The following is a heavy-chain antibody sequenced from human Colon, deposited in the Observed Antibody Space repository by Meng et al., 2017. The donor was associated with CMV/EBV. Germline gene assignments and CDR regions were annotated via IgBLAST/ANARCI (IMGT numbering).Heavy chain of an antibody. V-gene: IGHV3-23*01. CDR1: GFSFNTYW. CDR2: ISGSGNST. J-gene: IGHJ4*02. CDR3: AKEYCTSTSCNFDY. Sequence: GGSLRLSCGVSGFSFNTYWMSWVRQAPGKRLEWVSAISGSGNSTYYADSVKGRFTISRDNSKNTLYLQMNSLRAEDTAVYYCAKEYCTSTSCNFDYWGQGTLVTVSS. D-gene: IGHD2-2*01.